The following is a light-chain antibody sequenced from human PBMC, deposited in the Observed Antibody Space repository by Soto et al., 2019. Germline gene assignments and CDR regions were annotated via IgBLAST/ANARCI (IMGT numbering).Light chain of an antibody. CDR3: SSYTTSRTRV. Sequence: QSALTQPASVSGAPGQSITISCTGTSSDIGGYNYVSWYQQHPDKVPKLMIFEVTTRPSGVSNRFSGSKSGNTASLTISGLQAEDEADYYCSSYTTSRTRVFGPGTKLTVL. CDR1: SSDIGGYNY. V-gene: IGLV2-14*01. CDR2: EVT. J-gene: IGLJ1*01.